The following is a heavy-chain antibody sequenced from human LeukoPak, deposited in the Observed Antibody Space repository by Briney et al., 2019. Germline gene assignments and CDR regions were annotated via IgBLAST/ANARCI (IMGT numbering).Heavy chain of an antibody. CDR1: GYSFADYY. CDR2: INPNSAGT. Sequence: ASVKVSCKASGYSFADYYMHWVRQAPGQGLEWMGWINPNSAGTNYAQKFQGRVTLTRDTSISTAYMELSRLRSDDTALYYCARDCSSTSCYDWGQGTLVTVSS. CDR3: ARDCSSTSCYD. V-gene: IGHV1-2*02. J-gene: IGHJ4*02. D-gene: IGHD2-2*01.